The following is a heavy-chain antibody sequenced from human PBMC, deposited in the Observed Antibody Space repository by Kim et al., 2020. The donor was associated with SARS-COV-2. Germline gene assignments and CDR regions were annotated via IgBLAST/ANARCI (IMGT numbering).Heavy chain of an antibody. J-gene: IGHJ5*02. V-gene: IGHV3-11*05. CDR3: ARGPPVRGVISNWFDP. D-gene: IGHD3-10*01. Sequence: NYAASVKCRFTISRDNAKNSLYLQMNSLRAEDTAVYYCARGPPVRGVISNWFDPWGQGTLVTVSS.